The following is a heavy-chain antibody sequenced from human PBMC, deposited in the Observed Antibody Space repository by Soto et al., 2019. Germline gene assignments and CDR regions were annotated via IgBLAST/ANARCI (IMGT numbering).Heavy chain of an antibody. CDR2: IYHSGST. V-gene: IGHV4-4*02. Sequence: SETLSLTCAVSGGSISSSNWWSWVRQPPGKRLEWIGEIYHSGSTNYNPSLKSRVTISVDKSKNQFSLKLSSVTAADTAVYYCARDLTMVRGLYYYYGMDVWGQGTKVTVSS. CDR1: GGSISSSNW. D-gene: IGHD3-10*01. J-gene: IGHJ6*02. CDR3: ARDLTMVRGLYYYYGMDV.